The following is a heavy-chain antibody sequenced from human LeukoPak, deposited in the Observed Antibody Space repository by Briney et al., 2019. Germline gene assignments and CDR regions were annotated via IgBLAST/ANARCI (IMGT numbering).Heavy chain of an antibody. J-gene: IGHJ5*02. CDR1: GGSFSGYY. V-gene: IGHV4-34*01. CDR2: INHSGST. CDR3: ARSPFVSYCTSTSCSWFDP. Sequence: PSETLSLTCAVYGGSFSGYYWNWIRQPPGKGLEWIGEINHSGSTNYNPSLKSRVTISVDTSKNQFSLKLSSVTAADTAMYYCARSPFVSYCTSTSCSWFDPWGQGTLVTVSS. D-gene: IGHD2-2*01.